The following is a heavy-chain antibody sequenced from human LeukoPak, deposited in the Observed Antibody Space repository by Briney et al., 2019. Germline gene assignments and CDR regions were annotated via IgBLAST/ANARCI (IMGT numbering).Heavy chain of an antibody. CDR2: IKEDGSEK. Sequence: GGSLRLSCAATGFPFSSYWMSWVSKAGGKGLEWGANIKEDGSEKYYVDSVKGRLTISRENAKNSLYLQMNSLRAEDTAVYYCARDHFVWVGDFDYWGQGTLVTVSS. CDR1: GFPFSSYW. CDR3: ARDHFVWVGDFDY. J-gene: IGHJ4*02. D-gene: IGHD3-9*01. V-gene: IGHV3-7*03.